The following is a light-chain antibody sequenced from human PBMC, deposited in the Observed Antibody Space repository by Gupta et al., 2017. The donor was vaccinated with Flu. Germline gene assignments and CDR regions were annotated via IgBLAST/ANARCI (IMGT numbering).Light chain of an antibody. Sequence: DIQMTQSPSTLSASVGDRVTITCRASQSVSIWLAWYQQKPGKAPKLLISRASSVESGVPSRFSGSGSGTDFTLTISSLQPDDFATYYCLQDNIFYTFGQGTKLEIK. CDR3: LQDNIFYT. J-gene: IGKJ2*01. CDR2: RAS. CDR1: QSVSIW. V-gene: IGKV1-5*03.